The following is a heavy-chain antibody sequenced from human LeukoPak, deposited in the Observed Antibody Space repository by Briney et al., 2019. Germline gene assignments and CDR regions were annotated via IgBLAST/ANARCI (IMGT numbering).Heavy chain of an antibody. D-gene: IGHD3-10*01. V-gene: IGHV1-8*01. Sequence: ASVKVSCKASGYTFTSLDINWVRQASGQGLEWMGWMNPNSGNTGYAQKFQGRVTMTRSTSISTAYMELSSLRSEDTAVYYCARGPIFGSGSYFDDWGQGTLVTVSS. CDR1: GYTFTSLD. CDR3: ARGPIFGSGSYFDD. CDR2: MNPNSGNT. J-gene: IGHJ4*02.